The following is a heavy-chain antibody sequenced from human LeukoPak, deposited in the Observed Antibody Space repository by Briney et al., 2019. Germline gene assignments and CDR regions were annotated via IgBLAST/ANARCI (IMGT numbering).Heavy chain of an antibody. D-gene: IGHD3-22*01. V-gene: IGHV1-46*01. CDR2: INPSGGST. CDR1: GYTFTSYY. CDR3: ARGTTMIVVVYFDY. J-gene: IGHJ4*02. Sequence: GASVKVSCKSSGYTFTSYYMHWVRQAAGQGLEWMGIINPSGGSTSYAQKFQGRVTMTRDMSTSTVYMELSSLRSEDTAVYYGARGTTMIVVVYFDYWGQGTLVTVSS.